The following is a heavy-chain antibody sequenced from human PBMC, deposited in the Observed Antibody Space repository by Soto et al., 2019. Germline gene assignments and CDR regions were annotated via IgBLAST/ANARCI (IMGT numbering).Heavy chain of an antibody. Sequence: EVQLVESGGGLVQPGGSLRLSCAASGFTFSGYWMHWVRQAPGKGLVWVSRIDGDGSRTNYADSVKGRFTISRDNAKNTLYLQMNSLSAEDRAVYYCARELASYNDYWGQGTLVTVSS. D-gene: IGHD1-1*01. V-gene: IGHV3-74*01. CDR3: ARELASYNDY. J-gene: IGHJ4*02. CDR2: IDGDGSRT. CDR1: GFTFSGYW.